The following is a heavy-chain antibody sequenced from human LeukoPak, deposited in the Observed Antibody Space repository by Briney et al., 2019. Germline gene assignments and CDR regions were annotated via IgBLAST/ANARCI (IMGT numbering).Heavy chain of an antibody. J-gene: IGHJ4*02. V-gene: IGHV3-23*01. CDR1: GFTFSDYA. CDR3: AKVPNYYDTTTYYG. D-gene: IGHD3-22*01. CDR2: ISDSKRGGTT. Sequence: GGSLRLSCAASGFTFSDYAMSWVRQAPGKGLEWVSAISDSKRGGTTYYADSVKGRFTISRDTSKNTLYLQMSSLRVEDTAVYYCAKVPNYYDTTTYYGWGQETLVTVSS.